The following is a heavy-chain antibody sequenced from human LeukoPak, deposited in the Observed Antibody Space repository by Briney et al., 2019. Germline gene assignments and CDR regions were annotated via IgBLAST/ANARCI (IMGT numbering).Heavy chain of an antibody. D-gene: IGHD4-17*01. CDR1: GLTFKNYW. V-gene: IGHV3-7*01. J-gene: IGHJ4*02. CDR2: IKEDGSEM. Sequence: PGGSLRLSCAASGLTFKNYWMTWVRQAPGKGLEWVANIKEDGSEMYYVDSVEGRFTISRDNAKNSVYLQMNSLRAEDTAVYYCARDPTVTSWSYFDLWGQGTLVTVSS. CDR3: ARDPTVTSWSYFDL.